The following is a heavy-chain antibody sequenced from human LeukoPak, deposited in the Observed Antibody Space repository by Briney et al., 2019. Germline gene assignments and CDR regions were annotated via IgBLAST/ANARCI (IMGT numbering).Heavy chain of an antibody. J-gene: IGHJ4*02. Sequence: SETLSLTCAVYGGSFSGYYWSWIRQPPGRGLEWIGEINHSASTNYNPSLKSRVTISVDTSKNQFSLKLSSVTAADTAVYYCARCLVFSGSGSYGFDYWGQGTLVTVSS. V-gene: IGHV4-34*01. CDR3: ARCLVFSGSGSYGFDY. CDR2: INHSAST. D-gene: IGHD3-10*01. CDR1: GGSFSGYY.